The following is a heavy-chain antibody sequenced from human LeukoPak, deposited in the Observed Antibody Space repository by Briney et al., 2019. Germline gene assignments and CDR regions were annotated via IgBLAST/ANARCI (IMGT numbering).Heavy chain of an antibody. J-gene: IGHJ4*02. CDR1: GGSISSYY. D-gene: IGHD6-13*01. V-gene: IGHV4-59*01. Sequence: KPSETLSLTCTVSGGSISSYYWSWIRQPPGKGLEWIGYIYYSGSTNYNPSLKSRVTISVDTSKNQFSLKLSSVTAADTAVYYCAGAGQLDRPFNYWGQGTVVTVAS. CDR3: AGAGQLDRPFNY. CDR2: IYYSGST.